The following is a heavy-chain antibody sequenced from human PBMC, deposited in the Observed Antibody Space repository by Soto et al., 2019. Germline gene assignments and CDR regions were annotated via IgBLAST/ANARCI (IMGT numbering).Heavy chain of an antibody. D-gene: IGHD3-3*01. J-gene: IGHJ3*02. Sequence: EVQLLESGGGLVQPGGSLRLSCAASGFTFSSYAMSWVRQAPGKGLEWVSAISGSGGSTYYADSVKGRFTISRDNSKNTLYLQMNSLRAEDTAVYYCAKVSGHVDFLSGLDAFDIWGQGTMVTVSS. V-gene: IGHV3-23*01. CDR1: GFTFSSYA. CDR2: ISGSGGST. CDR3: AKVSGHVDFLSGLDAFDI.